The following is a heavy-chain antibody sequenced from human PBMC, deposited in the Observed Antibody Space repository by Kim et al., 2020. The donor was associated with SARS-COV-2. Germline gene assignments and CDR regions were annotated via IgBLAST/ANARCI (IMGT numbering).Heavy chain of an antibody. CDR1: GFGFSHYA. V-gene: IGHV3-30*04. J-gene: IGHJ4*02. CDR2: ISYDGSIK. Sequence: GGSLRLSCAASGFGFSHYAMHWVRQAPGKGLEWVALISYDGSIKYCADSAKGRFTISRDNSKNTLYSQMSSLRAEDTAVYYCARDRHATGTNYDFWGQGT. D-gene: IGHD4-17*01. CDR3: ARDRHATGTNYDF.